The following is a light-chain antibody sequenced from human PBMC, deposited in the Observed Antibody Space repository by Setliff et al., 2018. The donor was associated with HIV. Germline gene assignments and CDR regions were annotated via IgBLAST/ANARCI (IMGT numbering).Light chain of an antibody. V-gene: IGLV2-11*01. CDR3: CSYASSGRLV. CDR1: ASDVGGYNY. CDR2: DVS. Sequence: QSALTQPRSVSGSPGQSVTFSCTGSASDVGGYNYVSWYQQHPGKAPKIIIYDVSKRPSGVPDRFSGSKSGDTASLTISGLRSEDEAEYYCCSYASSGRLVFGAGTKGTVL. J-gene: IGLJ1*01.